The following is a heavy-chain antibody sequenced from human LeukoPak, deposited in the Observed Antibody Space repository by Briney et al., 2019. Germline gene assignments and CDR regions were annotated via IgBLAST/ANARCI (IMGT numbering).Heavy chain of an antibody. CDR1: GGSISSSSYY. D-gene: IGHD3-10*01. J-gene: IGHJ6*03. CDR2: VFYSGST. CDR3: ARGKKTSVRGVFYYYYYMDV. Sequence: SETLSLTCTVSGGSISSSSYYWGWIRQPPGKGLEWIGNVFYSGSTYYSPSLKSRVTISLDTSRNQFSLKLSSLTAADTAVYYCARGKKTSVRGVFYYYYYMDVWGKGTTVTVAS. V-gene: IGHV4-39*07.